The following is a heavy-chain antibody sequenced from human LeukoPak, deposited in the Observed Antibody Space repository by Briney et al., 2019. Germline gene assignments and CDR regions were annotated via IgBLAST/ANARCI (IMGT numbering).Heavy chain of an antibody. CDR1: GGSISHYY. V-gene: IGHV4-59*01. D-gene: IGHD3-22*01. Sequence: SETLSLTCTISGGSISHYYWSWIRQPPGKGLEWIGYIYYSGSTNYNPSLKSRVTISVDTSKNQFSLKLSSVTAADTAVYYCARGYYDSSGYLISYNWFDPWGQGTLVTVSS. CDR3: ARGYYDSSGYLISYNWFDP. J-gene: IGHJ5*02. CDR2: IYYSGST.